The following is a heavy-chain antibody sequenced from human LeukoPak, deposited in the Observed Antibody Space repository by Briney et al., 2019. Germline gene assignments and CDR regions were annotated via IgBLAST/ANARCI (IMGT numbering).Heavy chain of an antibody. J-gene: IGHJ4*02. CDR2: INHSGSA. CDR1: GGSFSGYY. V-gene: IGHV4-34*01. CDR3: ARGQGTVTTH. Sequence: SETLSLTCAVSGGSFSGYYWTWICQPPGKGLEWIGEINHSGSANYNPSLMSRVAISLDTSKNHFSLNLSSVTAADTAVYYCARGQGTVTTHWGQGTLVTVSS. D-gene: IGHD4-11*01.